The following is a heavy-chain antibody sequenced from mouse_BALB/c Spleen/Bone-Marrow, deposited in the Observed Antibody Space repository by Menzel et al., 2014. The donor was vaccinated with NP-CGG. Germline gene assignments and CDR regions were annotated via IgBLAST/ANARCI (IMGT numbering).Heavy chain of an antibody. D-gene: IGHD2-3*01. CDR1: GYTFTSYY. CDR3: TRGGWLAMDY. J-gene: IGHJ4*01. Sequence: VKLVESGAELVKPGASVKLSCKASGYTFTSYYMYWVKQRPGQGLEWIGEINPSNGGTNFNEKFKSKATLTVDKSSSTAYMQLSSLTSGDSAVYYCTRGGWLAMDYWGQGTSVTVSS. CDR2: INPSNGGT. V-gene: IGHV1S81*02.